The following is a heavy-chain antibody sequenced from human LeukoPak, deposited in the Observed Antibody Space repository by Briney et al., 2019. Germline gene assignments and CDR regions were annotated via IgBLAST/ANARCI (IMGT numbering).Heavy chain of an antibody. CDR1: GYSFTGDY. CDR3: ARTYGAGDFDL. V-gene: IGHV1-2*02. J-gene: IGHJ4*02. CDR2: MNPHSGVT. Sequence: AAVKVSSMASGYSFTGDYILTVRPALGQGLECVGWMNPHSGVTTYAQNFQSRVTMTRETTISTAYLGLCGLRYADTALYYSARTYGAGDFDLGGQGSLVTV. D-gene: IGHD3-10*01.